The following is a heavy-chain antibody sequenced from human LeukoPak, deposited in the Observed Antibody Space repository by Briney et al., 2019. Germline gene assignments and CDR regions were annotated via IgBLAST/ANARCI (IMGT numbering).Heavy chain of an antibody. V-gene: IGHV1-24*01. CDR3: ATPYGSGSLPFDY. Sequence: ASVKVSCKVSGYTLTELSMHWVRQAPGKGLEWMGGFDPEDGETIYAQKFQGRVTMTEDTSTDLAYMELSSLRSEDTAVYYCATPYGSGSLPFDYWGQGTLVTVSS. CDR2: FDPEDGET. D-gene: IGHD3-10*01. CDR1: GYTLTELS. J-gene: IGHJ4*02.